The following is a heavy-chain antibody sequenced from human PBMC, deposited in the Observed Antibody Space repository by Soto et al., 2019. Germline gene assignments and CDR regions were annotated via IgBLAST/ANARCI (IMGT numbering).Heavy chain of an antibody. V-gene: IGHV1-3*01. Sequence: ASVKVSCKASGYTFTSYAMHWVRQAPGQRLEWMGWINAGNGNTKYSQKFQGRVTITRDTSASTAYMELSSLRSEDTAVYYCARKGYCSSTSCPDDAFDIWGQGTMVTVSS. CDR3: ARKGYCSSTSCPDDAFDI. CDR2: INAGNGNT. D-gene: IGHD2-2*01. CDR1: GYTFTSYA. J-gene: IGHJ3*02.